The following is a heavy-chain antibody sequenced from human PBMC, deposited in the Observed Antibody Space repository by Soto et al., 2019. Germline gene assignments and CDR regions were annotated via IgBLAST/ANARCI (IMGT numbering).Heavy chain of an antibody. CDR2: ISYDGSNK. Sequence: GGSLRLSCAASGFTFNTYGMHWVRQSPGKGLEWVAVISYDGSNKYYADSVKGRLTISRDNSKNTLYLQMNSLRAEGTAVYYCAKGQHCSSTSCYFYYYGMEVWGQGTTVTVSS. J-gene: IGHJ6*02. CDR1: GFTFNTYG. CDR3: AKGQHCSSTSCYFYYYGMEV. V-gene: IGHV3-30*18. D-gene: IGHD2-2*01.